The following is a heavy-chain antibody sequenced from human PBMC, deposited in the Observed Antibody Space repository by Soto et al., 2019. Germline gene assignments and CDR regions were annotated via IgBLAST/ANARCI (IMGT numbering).Heavy chain of an antibody. D-gene: IGHD4-17*01. Sequence: QVQLVQSGAEVKKPGASVKVSCKASGYTFTSYGISWVRQAPGQGLEWMGWISAYNGNTNYAQKLQGRVTMTTDTSTSTAYRELRSLRSDDTAVYYCARVGGDYVGGGVWFDPWGQGTLVTVSS. CDR3: ARVGGDYVGGGVWFDP. CDR2: ISAYNGNT. V-gene: IGHV1-18*04. CDR1: GYTFTSYG. J-gene: IGHJ5*02.